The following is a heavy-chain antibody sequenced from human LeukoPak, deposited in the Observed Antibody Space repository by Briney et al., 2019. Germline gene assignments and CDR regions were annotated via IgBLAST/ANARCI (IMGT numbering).Heavy chain of an antibody. CDR2: ISGHNGNT. D-gene: IGHD3-10*01. Sequence: ASVKVSCKASGYTFSSYGISWVRQAPGQGLEWMGWISGHNGNTDYAQKLQGRVIMTTDTSTSTAYMELRSLRSDDTAMYYCASFYYGSGSYYNAGGFDIWGLGTMVTVSS. J-gene: IGHJ3*02. CDR1: GYTFSSYG. V-gene: IGHV1-18*01. CDR3: ASFYYGSGSYYNAGGFDI.